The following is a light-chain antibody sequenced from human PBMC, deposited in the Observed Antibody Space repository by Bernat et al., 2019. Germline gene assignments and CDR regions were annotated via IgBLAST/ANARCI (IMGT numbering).Light chain of an antibody. CDR2: EYN. V-gene: IGLV6-57*04. CDR3: HSYDSSNQV. Sequence: NFMLTQPHSVSESPGKTVAISCTRSSGSIASNYVRWYQQRPGSAPTTVIYEYNKRPSGVPDRFSGSIDSPSNSASLTISGLKTEDEVEYYCHSYDSSNQVFGGGTKLTVL. J-gene: IGLJ3*02. CDR1: SGSIASNY.